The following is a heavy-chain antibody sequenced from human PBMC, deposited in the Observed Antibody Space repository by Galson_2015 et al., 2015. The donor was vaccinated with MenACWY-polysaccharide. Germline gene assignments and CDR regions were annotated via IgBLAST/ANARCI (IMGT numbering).Heavy chain of an antibody. CDR1: GFTFRSYP. Sequence: SLRLSCAVSGFTFRSYPMNWVRQTPGKGLEWVSGISGSGNSAFYADSVRGRSTISRDNSKNTLYLQMNSLRADDTALYYCAKSGGDGVTVFATVPTAPESWGQGTLVTVSS. D-gene: IGHD2-21*01. V-gene: IGHV3-23*01. CDR3: AKSGGDGVTVFATVPTAPES. CDR2: ISGSGNSA. J-gene: IGHJ4*02.